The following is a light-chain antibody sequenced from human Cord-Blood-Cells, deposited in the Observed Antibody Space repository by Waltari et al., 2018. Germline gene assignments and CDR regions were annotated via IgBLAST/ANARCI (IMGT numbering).Light chain of an antibody. CDR1: QSVSSSY. V-gene: IGKV3-20*01. Sequence: IVLTQSPGTLSLSPGERATVSCRASQSVSSSYLAWYQQRPGQSPRLLIYGASNSATGIPDRFSGIGSGTDFTLTISRLEPKDFAVYYCQQYGSSPTFGQGTRLEIK. CDR3: QQYGSSPT. CDR2: GAS. J-gene: IGKJ5*01.